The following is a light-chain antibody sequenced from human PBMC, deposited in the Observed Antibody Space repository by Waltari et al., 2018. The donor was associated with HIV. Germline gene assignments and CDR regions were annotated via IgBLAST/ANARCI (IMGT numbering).Light chain of an antibody. Sequence: EIVMTQSPVTLSASLGERVTLSCRASQSVGNNLAWYQQRPGQPPGVLIYSVSTRAAGVPARFSGSGSGTDFTLTISSLQSEDYAVYFCQQYEKWPPLTFGGGTKV. V-gene: IGKV3-15*01. CDR3: QQYEKWPPLT. CDR2: SVS. J-gene: IGKJ4*01. CDR1: QSVGNN.